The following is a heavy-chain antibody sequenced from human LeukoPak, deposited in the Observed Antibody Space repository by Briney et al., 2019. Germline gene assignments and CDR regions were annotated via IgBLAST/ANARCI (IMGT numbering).Heavy chain of an antibody. Sequence: GGSLRLSCAASGFSFSSSPMSWVRQAPGKGLEWVANIKEDGSKKNYVDSVKGRFTISRDNARISLYLQMNSLRAEDTAVYYCARLPISGGNFDYWGQGTLVTVSS. CDR2: IKEDGSKK. D-gene: IGHD4-23*01. CDR3: ARLPISGGNFDY. CDR1: GFSFSSSP. V-gene: IGHV3-7*01. J-gene: IGHJ4*02.